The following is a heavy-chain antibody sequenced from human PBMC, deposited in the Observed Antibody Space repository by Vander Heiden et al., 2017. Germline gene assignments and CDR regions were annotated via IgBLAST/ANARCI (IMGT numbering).Heavy chain of an antibody. D-gene: IGHD5-18*01. CDR3: AKDQVDTATTFDY. Sequence: QVQLVESGGGVVQPGRSLRLSCAASGFTFSSYGMHWVRQAPGKGLGWVAVISYDGSNKYYADSVKGRFTISRDNSKNTLYLQMNSLRAEDTAVYYCAKDQVDTATTFDYWGQGTLVTVSS. CDR1: GFTFSSYG. J-gene: IGHJ4*02. V-gene: IGHV3-30*18. CDR2: ISYDGSNK.